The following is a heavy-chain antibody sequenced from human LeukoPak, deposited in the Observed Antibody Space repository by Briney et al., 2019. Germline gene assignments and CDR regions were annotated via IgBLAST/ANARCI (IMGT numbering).Heavy chain of an antibody. Sequence: GGSLRLSCAASGFTFSSYWMQWVRQAPGKGLVWVSRLSPDGSSTTSADSVKGRFTISRDNAKNTLYLQMNSLRAEDTAVYYCARVWTICPSCYTREDYWGQGTLVTVSS. CDR3: ARVWTICPSCYTREDY. V-gene: IGHV3-74*01. CDR1: GFTFSSYW. J-gene: IGHJ4*02. D-gene: IGHD2-2*02. CDR2: LSPDGSST.